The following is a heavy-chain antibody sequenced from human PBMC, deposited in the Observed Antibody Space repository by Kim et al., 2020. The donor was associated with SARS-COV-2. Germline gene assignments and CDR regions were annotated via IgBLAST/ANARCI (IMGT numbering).Heavy chain of an antibody. D-gene: IGHD3-22*01. J-gene: IGHJ4*02. V-gene: IGHV1-3*01. CDR1: GYTFRTYA. CDR2: VNAGNGHT. Sequence: ASVKVSCRTSGYTFRTYAVQWVRQAPGQGLEWIGWVNAGNGHTQYSPKFQGRVAMTRDTFATTAHMELSGLTSEDTAVYYCARDFLDDSPSNFDYWGQGALVTVSS. CDR3: ARDFLDDSPSNFDY.